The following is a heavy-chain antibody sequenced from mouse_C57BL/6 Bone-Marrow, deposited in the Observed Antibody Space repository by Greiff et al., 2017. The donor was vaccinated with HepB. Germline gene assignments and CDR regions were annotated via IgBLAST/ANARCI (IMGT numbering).Heavy chain of an antibody. V-gene: IGHV3-8*01. CDR2: ISYSGST. CDR3: ARSSIYYGNFYYAMDY. J-gene: IGHJ4*01. Sequence: VQLKESGPGLAKPSQTLSLTCSVTGYSITSDYWNWIRKFPGNKLEYMGYISYSGSTYYNPSLKSRISITRDTSKNQYYLQLNSVTTEDTATYYCARSSIYYGNFYYAMDYWGQGTSVTVSS. D-gene: IGHD2-1*01. CDR1: GYSITSDY.